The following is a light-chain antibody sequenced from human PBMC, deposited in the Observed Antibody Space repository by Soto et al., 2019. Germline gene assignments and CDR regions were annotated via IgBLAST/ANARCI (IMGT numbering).Light chain of an antibody. CDR3: QQSYSSSRT. V-gene: IGKV1-39*01. CDR1: QSIRTL. J-gene: IGKJ1*01. Sequence: DIQMTQSPSSLSASVGDRVTITCRASQSIRTLLHWYQHRPGEAPRLLIQGASTLRSGVPSRFSGSGSGTDFALTISSLQPEDFATYYCQQSYSSSRTFGQGTKVDIK. CDR2: GAS.